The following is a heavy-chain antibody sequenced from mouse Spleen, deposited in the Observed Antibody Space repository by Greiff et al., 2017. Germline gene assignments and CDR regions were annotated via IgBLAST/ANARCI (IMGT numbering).Heavy chain of an antibody. J-gene: IGHJ1*03. CDR1: GYTFTSYW. CDR3: ARWRDVRYFDV. V-gene: IGHV1-64*01. D-gene: IGHD3-3*01. CDR2: IHPNSGST. Sequence: VQLQQPGAELVKPGASVKLSCKASGYTFTSYWMHWVKQRPGQGLEWIGMIHPNSGSTNYNEKFKSKATLTVDKSSSTAYMQLSSLTSEDSAVYYCARWRDVRYFDVWGTGTTVTVSS.